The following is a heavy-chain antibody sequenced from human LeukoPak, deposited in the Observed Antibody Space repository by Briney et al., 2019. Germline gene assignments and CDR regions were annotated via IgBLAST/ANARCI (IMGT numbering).Heavy chain of an antibody. J-gene: IGHJ4*02. CDR1: GFNFADTW. CDR2: IRRNTDTGTT. D-gene: IGHD3-22*01. Sequence: GGSLRLSCAASGFNFADTWMNWVRQPPGKGLEWVGLIRRNTDTGTTDYAAPVKGRFTISRDDSKNTLYLQMNGLKTEDTAVYYCTTAGLYYDSSGPDDYWGQGTLVTVSS. V-gene: IGHV3-15*07. CDR3: TTAGLYYDSSGPDDY.